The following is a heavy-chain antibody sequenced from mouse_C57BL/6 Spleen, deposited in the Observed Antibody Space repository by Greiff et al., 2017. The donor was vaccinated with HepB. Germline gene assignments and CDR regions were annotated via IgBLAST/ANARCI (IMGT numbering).Heavy chain of an antibody. Sequence: EVQLQQSGPELVKPGASVKISCKASGYTFTDYYMNWVKQSHGKSLEWIGDINPNNGGTSYNQKFKGKATLTVDKSSSTAYMEIRSLTSEDSAVYYCARADYDPFDYWGKGTTLTVSS. CDR3: ARADYDPFDY. J-gene: IGHJ2*01. CDR2: INPNNGGT. CDR1: GYTFTDYY. D-gene: IGHD2-4*01. V-gene: IGHV1-26*01.